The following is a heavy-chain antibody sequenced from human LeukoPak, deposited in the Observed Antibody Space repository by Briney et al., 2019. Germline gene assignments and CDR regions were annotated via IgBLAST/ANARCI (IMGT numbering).Heavy chain of an antibody. CDR2: IYYSGST. Sequence: SETLSLTCTVSGVSISSYYWSWIRQPPGKGLEWIGNIYYSGSTKYNPPLKSRVTISVDTPKNHFSLKLSSVTAADTAVYYCARHGNYYDSSGYNYYFDYWGQGTLGTVSS. CDR1: GVSISSYY. CDR3: ARHGNYYDSSGYNYYFDY. J-gene: IGHJ4*02. V-gene: IGHV4-59*08. D-gene: IGHD3-22*01.